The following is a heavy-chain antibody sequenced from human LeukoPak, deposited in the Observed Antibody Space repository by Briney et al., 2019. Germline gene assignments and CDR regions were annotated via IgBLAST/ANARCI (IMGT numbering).Heavy chain of an antibody. V-gene: IGHV4-59*01. CDR3: ARASYILLWFGPDV. CDR2: IFYSGST. J-gene: IGHJ6*02. CDR1: GGSINSDY. Sequence: SETLSLTCTVSGGSINSDYWSWIRQPPGKGLEWIGYIFYSGSTDYNPSLKSRVTISVDTSKNQFSLKVSSVTAADTAVYYCARASYILLWFGPDVWGQGTMVTVSS. D-gene: IGHD3-10*01.